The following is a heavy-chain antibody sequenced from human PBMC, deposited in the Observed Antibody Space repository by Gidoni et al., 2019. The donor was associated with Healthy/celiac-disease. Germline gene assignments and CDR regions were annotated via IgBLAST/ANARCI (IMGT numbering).Heavy chain of an antibody. CDR2: ISYDGSNK. CDR1: GFTFSSYA. J-gene: IGHJ4*02. Sequence: QVQLVESGGGVVQPGRSLRLSCAASGFTFSSYAMHWVRQAPGKGLEWVAVISYDGSNKYYADSVKGRFTISRDNSKNTLYLQMNSLRAEDTAVYYCARSSYGDSGFDYWGQGTLVTVSS. V-gene: IGHV3-30-3*01. D-gene: IGHD4-17*01. CDR3: ARSSYGDSGFDY.